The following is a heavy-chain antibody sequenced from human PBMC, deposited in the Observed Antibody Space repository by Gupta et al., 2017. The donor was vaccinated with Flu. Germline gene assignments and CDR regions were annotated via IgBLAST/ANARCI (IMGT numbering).Heavy chain of an antibody. CDR2: IKSKTDGGTT. J-gene: IGHJ4*02. CDR1: GFTFSNAW. CDR3: TTRIVGATEIDY. D-gene: IGHD1-26*01. Sequence: EVQLVESGGGLVKPGGSLRLSCAASGFTFSNAWMSWVRQAPGKGLEWVGRIKSKTDGGTTDYAAPVKGRFTISRDDSKNTLYLQMNSLKTEDTAVYYCTTRIVGATEIDYWGQGTLVTVSS. V-gene: IGHV3-15*01.